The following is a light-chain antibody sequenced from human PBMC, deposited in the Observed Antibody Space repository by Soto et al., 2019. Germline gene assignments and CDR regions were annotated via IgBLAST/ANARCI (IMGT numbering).Light chain of an antibody. J-gene: IGLJ1*01. CDR1: SSDVGGYNY. V-gene: IGLV2-14*01. Sequence: SALPQPASVSGSPGQSITISCNGTSSDVGGYNYVSWYQQHSGKAPKLMIYDVSNRPSGVSNRFSGSKSGNTASLTIPGLQAEDEADYYRGSYASSSTLYVFGTGTKVTVL. CDR3: GSYASSSTLYV. CDR2: DVS.